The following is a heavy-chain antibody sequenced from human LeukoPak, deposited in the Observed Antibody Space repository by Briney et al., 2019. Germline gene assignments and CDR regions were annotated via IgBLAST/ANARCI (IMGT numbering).Heavy chain of an antibody. Sequence: GSLRLSCAASGFTVSSYAKSWVRQAPGKGLECVSAMRGSGGSTYYADSVKGRFTISRDNSKNTLYLQMNSLSAEDTAVYYCAKDPYRSGWSIFSGTEKRPFDYWGQGTMVTVSS. CDR3: AKDPYRSGWSIFSGTEKRPFDY. CDR1: GFTVSSYA. D-gene: IGHD6-19*01. J-gene: IGHJ4*02. V-gene: IGHV3-23*01. CDR2: MRGSGGST.